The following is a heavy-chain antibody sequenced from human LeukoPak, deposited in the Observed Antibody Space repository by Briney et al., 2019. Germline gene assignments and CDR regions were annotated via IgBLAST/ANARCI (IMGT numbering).Heavy chain of an antibody. J-gene: IGHJ4*02. CDR1: GFSFSTYA. CDR3: ANRPLDY. V-gene: IGHV3-23*01. CDR2: ISATGGST. Sequence: PGGSLRLSCAASGFSFSTYAMSWVRQAPGKGLEWVPAISATGGSTYYADSVKGRFTISRDNSKNTLYLQINTLRAEDTAVYYCANRPLDYWGQGTLVTVSS.